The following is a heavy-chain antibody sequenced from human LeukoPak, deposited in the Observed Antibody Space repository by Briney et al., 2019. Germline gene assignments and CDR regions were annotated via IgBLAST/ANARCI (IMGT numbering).Heavy chain of an antibody. CDR2: ISGSGGST. D-gene: IGHD3-22*01. CDR1: GFTFSSYA. CDR3: AKRLVVTTRADY. J-gene: IGHJ4*02. V-gene: IGHV3-23*01. Sequence: PGGSLRLSCAASGFTFSSYAMSWVCQAPGKGLEWVSDISGSGGSTYYADSVKGRFTISRDNSKNTLYLQMNSLRAEDTAVYYCAKRLVVTTRADYWGQGTLVTVSS.